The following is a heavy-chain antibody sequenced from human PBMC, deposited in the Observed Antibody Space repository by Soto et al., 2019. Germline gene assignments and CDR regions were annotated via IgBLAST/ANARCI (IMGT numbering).Heavy chain of an antibody. J-gene: IGHJ3*02. V-gene: IGHV5-51*07. CDR3: ARARVSTPRLEDPFDI. Sequence: GESLKISCKGSGYSFTTYGLAWVHQMPGKGLEYMGIIYPGDSDTRYSPSFQGQVTISADKSISTAYLQWTSLEASDTAIYYCARARVSTPRLEDPFDIWGQGTMVTVSS. D-gene: IGHD5-12*01. CDR2: IYPGDSDT. CDR1: GYSFTTYG.